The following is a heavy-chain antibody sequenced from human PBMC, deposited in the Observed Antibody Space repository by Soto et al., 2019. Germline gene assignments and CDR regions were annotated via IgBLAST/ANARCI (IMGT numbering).Heavy chain of an antibody. CDR2: INPTGDST. CDR1: GYTFTNYY. D-gene: IGHD1-1*01. Sequence: QMQLVQSGAEVKKPGASVEVSCKASGYTFTNYYVHWVRQAPGEGLEWMGMINPTGDSTTYAQKFQGRVTMTRDTSTSTVYMELFSLRSEETAVYYCASPNWARQDAFDIWGQGTMVTVSS. V-gene: IGHV1-46*01. CDR3: ASPNWARQDAFDI. J-gene: IGHJ3*02.